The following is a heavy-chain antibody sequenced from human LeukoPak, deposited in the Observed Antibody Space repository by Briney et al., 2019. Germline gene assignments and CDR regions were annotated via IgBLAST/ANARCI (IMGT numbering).Heavy chain of an antibody. V-gene: IGHV3-7*03. Sequence: GGSLRLSCAASGLTSGSYWMSWVRHTPGKGLEWVANIKHDGSERNYMESVKGRFTTSRDNGKNSLHLQMNNLRAEDTAVYYCAAGSGWSSEYWGQGTLVTVSS. CDR1: GLTSGSYW. CDR2: IKHDGSER. D-gene: IGHD6-19*01. CDR3: AAGSGWSSEY. J-gene: IGHJ4*02.